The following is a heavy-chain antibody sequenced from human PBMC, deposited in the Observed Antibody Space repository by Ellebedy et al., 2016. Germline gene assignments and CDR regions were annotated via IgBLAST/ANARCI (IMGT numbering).Heavy chain of an antibody. D-gene: IGHD3-22*01. Sequence: GGSLRLSCAASGFTFSSYAMSWVRQAPGKGLEWVSAISGSGGSTYYADSVKGRFTISRDNSKNTLYLQMNSLRAEDTAVYYCARPLSISALITMIVPDAFDIWGQGTMVTVSS. J-gene: IGHJ3*02. V-gene: IGHV3-23*01. CDR3: ARPLSISALITMIVPDAFDI. CDR2: ISGSGGST. CDR1: GFTFSSYA.